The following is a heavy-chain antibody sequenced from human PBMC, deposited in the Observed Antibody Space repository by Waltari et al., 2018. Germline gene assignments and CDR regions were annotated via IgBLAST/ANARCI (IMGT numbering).Heavy chain of an antibody. CDR2: ISRSGNYI. CDR1: GVTLSTFN. J-gene: IGHJ1*01. CDR3: AGDGSSSAFHS. D-gene: IGHD6-19*01. Sequence: DVQLVESGGGLVKSGGSLRLSCASSGVTLSTFNMNWVHQPPGKGLEWVSTISRSGNYIYYADSVKGRFTISRDNAKNSLFLHMNSLRGDDTAVYFCAGDGSSSAFHSWGQGTLVTVSS. V-gene: IGHV3-21*02.